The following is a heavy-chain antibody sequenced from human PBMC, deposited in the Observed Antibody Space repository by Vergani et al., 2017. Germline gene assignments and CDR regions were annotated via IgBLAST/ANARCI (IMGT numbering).Heavy chain of an antibody. D-gene: IGHD3-22*01. CDR1: GLPFSSYG. CDR3: AKDGLPYDYFDKSGRLGN. J-gene: IGHJ1*01. CDR2: ISYDGGNK. V-gene: IGHV3-30*18. Sequence: QVQLVESGGGVVQPGRSLRLSCEASGLPFSSYGMHWVRQAPGKGLEWVAIISYDGGNKYYADSVQGRFTISRDNSKNTLYLQMNSLRAEDTALYYCAKDGLPYDYFDKSGRLGNWGQGTLVTVSS.